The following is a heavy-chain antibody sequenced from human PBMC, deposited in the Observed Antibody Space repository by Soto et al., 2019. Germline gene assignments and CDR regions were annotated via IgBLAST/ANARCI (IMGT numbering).Heavy chain of an antibody. CDR2: IYPGDSDT. CDR1: GYSFSTYW. Sequence: EVQLVQSGAEVKKPGESLKISCKGSGYSFSTYWIGWVRQMPGKGLEWVGIIYPGDSDTRYSPSFQGHVTISADKSISTAYLQWSSLKASDTAMYYCATLAPHYDFWTGTLDYWGQGTLVIVSS. V-gene: IGHV5-51*03. D-gene: IGHD3-3*01. CDR3: ATLAPHYDFWTGTLDY. J-gene: IGHJ4*02.